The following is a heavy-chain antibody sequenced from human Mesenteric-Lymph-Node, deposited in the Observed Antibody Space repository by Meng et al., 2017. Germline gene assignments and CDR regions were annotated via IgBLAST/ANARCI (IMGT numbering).Heavy chain of an antibody. J-gene: IGHJ4*02. CDR3: ARVRKIAAAFDY. D-gene: IGHD6-13*01. V-gene: IGHV1-2*06. CDR1: GYTFSGYY. CDR2: INPNSGGT. Sequence: ASVKVSCKASGYTFSGYYLHWVRQAPGQGLEWMGRINPNSGGTNYAQKFQGRVTMTRDTSISAAFMELSRLRSADTAVYYCARVRKIAAAFDYWGQGTLVTVSS.